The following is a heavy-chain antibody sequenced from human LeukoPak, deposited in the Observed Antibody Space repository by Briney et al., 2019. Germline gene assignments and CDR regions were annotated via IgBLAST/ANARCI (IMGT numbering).Heavy chain of an antibody. CDR3: ASGRSAAITVSSDY. CDR2: IGSSSSYI. CDR1: GFTFSSYS. V-gene: IGHV3-21*01. J-gene: IGHJ4*02. Sequence: PGGSLRLSCAASGFTFSSYSMNWVRQAPGKGLEWVSSIGSSSSYIYYADSVKGRFTISRDNAKNSLYLQMSSLRAEDTAVYYCASGRSAAITVSSDYWGQGTLVTVSS. D-gene: IGHD2-2*01.